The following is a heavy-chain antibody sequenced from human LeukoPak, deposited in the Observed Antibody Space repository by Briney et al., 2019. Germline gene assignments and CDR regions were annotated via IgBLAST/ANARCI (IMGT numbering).Heavy chain of an antibody. V-gene: IGHV3-33*01. CDR3: NTLFLQMNSLTAEDTAVYYCAKDRLEMTDESLH. D-gene: IGHD3-10*01. CDR2: IWCDGSNK. J-gene: IGHJ4*02. Sequence: GRSLRLSCAASGFTFRRYDIHWARQAPGKGLEWVAVIWCDGSNKYFGDSVKGRFTISRDNSKNTLYLQMNSLRFIIPRDTSENTLFLQMNSLTAEDTAVYYCAKDRLEMTDESLHWGQGILVTVSS. CDR1: GFTFRRYD.